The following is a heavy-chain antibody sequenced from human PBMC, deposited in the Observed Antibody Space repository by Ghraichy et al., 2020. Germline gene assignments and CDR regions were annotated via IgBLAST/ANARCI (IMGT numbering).Heavy chain of an antibody. CDR1: GFTFSSHG. J-gene: IGHJ4*02. D-gene: IGHD3-16*01. V-gene: IGHV3-33*01. CDR3: ARDNYGGVLDY. Sequence: GGSLRLSCAASGFTFSSHGMQWVRQAPGKGLEGVAIIWYDGSNQYYADSVKGRFTISRDNSKNTLYLQMNSLRGEDTAVYYCARDNYGGVLDYWGQGTLVTVSS. CDR2: IWYDGSNQ.